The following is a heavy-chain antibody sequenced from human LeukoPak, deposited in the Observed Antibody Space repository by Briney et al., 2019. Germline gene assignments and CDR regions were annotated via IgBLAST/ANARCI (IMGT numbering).Heavy chain of an antibody. Sequence: GGSLRLSCAASGFTFSSYAMHWVRQAPGKGLEWVAVISYDGSNKYYADSVKGRFSISRDDAKNSVYLQMHSLRAEDTAIYYCARDPTRYLRYGYFDYWGQGAQVTVSS. D-gene: IGHD4-17*01. CDR1: GFTFSSYA. CDR2: ISYDGSNK. CDR3: ARDPTRYLRYGYFDY. J-gene: IGHJ4*02. V-gene: IGHV3-30-3*01.